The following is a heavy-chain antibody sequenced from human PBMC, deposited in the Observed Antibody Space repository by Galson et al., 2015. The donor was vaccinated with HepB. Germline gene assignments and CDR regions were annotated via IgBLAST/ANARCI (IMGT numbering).Heavy chain of an antibody. V-gene: IGHV1-8*01. CDR1: GYTFTSYD. J-gene: IGHJ6*03. Sequence: SVKVSCKASGYTFTSYDINWVRQATGQGLEWMGWMNPNSGNTGYAQKFQGRVTMTRNTSISTAYMELSSLRSEDTAVYYCARGSGLSTYHYYYYYYMDVWGKGTTVTVSS. D-gene: IGHD2-2*01. CDR2: MNPNSGNT. CDR3: ARGSGLSTYHYYYYYYMDV.